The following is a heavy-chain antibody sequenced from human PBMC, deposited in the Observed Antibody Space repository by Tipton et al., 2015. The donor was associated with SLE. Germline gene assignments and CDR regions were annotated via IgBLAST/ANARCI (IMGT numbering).Heavy chain of an antibody. CDR1: GFTFSSYG. CDR2: ISYDESNK. CDR3: AKTAVGDYYYYMDV. Sequence: SLRLSCAASGFTFSSYGMHWVRQAPGKGLEWVAVISYDESNKYYADSVKGRFTISRDNSKNTLYLQMNSLRAEDTAVYYCAKTAVGDYYYYMDVWGKGTTVTVSS. V-gene: IGHV3-30*18. J-gene: IGHJ6*03. D-gene: IGHD4-17*01.